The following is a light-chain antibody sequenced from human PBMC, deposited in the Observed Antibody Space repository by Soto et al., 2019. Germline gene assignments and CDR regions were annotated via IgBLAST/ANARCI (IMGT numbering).Light chain of an antibody. CDR2: EVS. Sequence: QSPLTQPASVSGSPGQSITISCTGTSSDVGGYNYVSWYQQHPGKAPKLMIYEVSNRPSGVSNRFSGSKSGNTASLTISGLQAEDEADYYCSSYTSSSTLEVFGTGTKVTVL. CDR1: SSDVGGYNY. J-gene: IGLJ1*01. V-gene: IGLV2-14*01. CDR3: SSYTSSSTLEV.